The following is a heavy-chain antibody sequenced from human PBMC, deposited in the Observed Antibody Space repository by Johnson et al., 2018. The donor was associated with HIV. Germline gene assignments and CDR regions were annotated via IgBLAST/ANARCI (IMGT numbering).Heavy chain of an antibody. CDR3: ARVGAEDAFDI. Sequence: QEQLVESGGGVVQPGKSLTLSCVASGLSFSNFGIHWVRQAPGKGPEWVAVISFDGNLKKYADSVRGRFTISRDNSKNTLYLQMNSLRAEDTAVYYCARVGAEDAFDIWGQGTMVTVSS. CDR2: ISFDGNLK. CDR1: GLSFSNFG. J-gene: IGHJ3*02. V-gene: IGHV3-30*03. D-gene: IGHD1-26*01.